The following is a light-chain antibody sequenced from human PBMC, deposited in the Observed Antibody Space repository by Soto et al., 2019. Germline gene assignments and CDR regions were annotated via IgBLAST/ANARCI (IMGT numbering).Light chain of an antibody. V-gene: IGKV3-15*01. CDR2: AAS. CDR3: QQYHNWPRT. J-gene: IGKJ1*01. CDR1: QSVSSD. Sequence: EIVMTQSPDTLSVSPGERATLSCRASQSVSSDLAWYQQKPGQTPSLLIYAASTRATGIPARFSGSGSGTEFTLTISSLQSEDFVVYYCQQYHNWPRTFGQGTKVEI.